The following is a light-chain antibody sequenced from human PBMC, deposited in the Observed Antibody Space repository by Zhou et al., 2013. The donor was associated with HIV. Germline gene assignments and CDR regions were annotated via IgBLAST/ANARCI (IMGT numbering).Light chain of an antibody. J-gene: IGKJ1*01. CDR3: QQYYSYPWT. CDR2: GAY. CDR1: QGIGND. V-gene: IGKV1-6*01. Sequence: AIQMTQSPSSLSASVGDRVIITCRASQGIGNDLGWYQQKPGKAPNLLIYGAYYLESGVPSRFSGSGSGTHFTLTINCLQSEDFATYFCQQYYSYPWTFGQGTKVEV.